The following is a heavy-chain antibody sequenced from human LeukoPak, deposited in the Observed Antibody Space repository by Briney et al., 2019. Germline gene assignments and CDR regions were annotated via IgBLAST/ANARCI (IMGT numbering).Heavy chain of an antibody. D-gene: IGHD7-27*01. J-gene: IGHJ4*02. CDR1: GGSIGTYY. CDR2: ILTTGGA. V-gene: IGHV4-4*07. Sequence: SETLPLTCTVSGGSIGTYYWSWIRQPAGKGLEWIGRILTTGGANYNPSLKSRVTMSLDTSKNLFSLKLNSVTAADTAVYYCVRDGPSWGLLWGQGALVTVSS. CDR3: VRDGPSWGLL.